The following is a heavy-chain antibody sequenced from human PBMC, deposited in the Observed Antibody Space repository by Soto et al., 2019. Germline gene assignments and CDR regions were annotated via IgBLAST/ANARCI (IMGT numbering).Heavy chain of an antibody. Sequence: SETLSLTCSVSGGTISCYYWTWIRQPAGKGLEWIGRIYSSGNTKYNPSLQSRVTMSLDTSNNQFSLRLTSVTAADTAVYYCARGQRFSDWFDPWGQGSLVTVSS. D-gene: IGHD3-3*01. CDR2: IYSSGNT. CDR1: GGTISCYY. V-gene: IGHV4-4*07. J-gene: IGHJ5*02. CDR3: ARGQRFSDWFDP.